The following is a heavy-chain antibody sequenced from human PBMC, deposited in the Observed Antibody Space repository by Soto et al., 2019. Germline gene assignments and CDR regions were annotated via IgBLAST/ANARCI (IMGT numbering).Heavy chain of an antibody. J-gene: IGHJ6*03. V-gene: IGHV3-53*04. CDR3: ARSQRGYSGYDVYYYYMDV. CDR2: IYSGGST. Sequence: EVQLVESGGGLVQPGGSLRLSCAASGFTVSSNYMSWVRQAPGKGLEWVSVIYSGGSTYYADSVKGRFTISRHNSKNTLYLQMNSLRAEDTAVYYFARSQRGYSGYDVYYYYMDVWGKGTTVTVSS. D-gene: IGHD5-12*01. CDR1: GFTVSSNY.